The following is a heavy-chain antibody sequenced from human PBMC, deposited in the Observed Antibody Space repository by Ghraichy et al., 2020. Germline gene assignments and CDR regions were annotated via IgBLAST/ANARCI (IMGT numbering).Heavy chain of an antibody. Sequence: SQTLSLTCTVSGGSVSSGSYYWSWIRQPPEKGLEWIGYIYYSGSTNYNPSLKSRVTISVDTSKNQFSLKLSSVTAADTAVYYCASPHYDFWSGNYYGMDVWGQGTTVTVSS. V-gene: IGHV4-61*01. D-gene: IGHD3-3*01. J-gene: IGHJ6*02. CDR2: IYYSGST. CDR3: ASPHYDFWSGNYYGMDV. CDR1: GGSVSSGSYY.